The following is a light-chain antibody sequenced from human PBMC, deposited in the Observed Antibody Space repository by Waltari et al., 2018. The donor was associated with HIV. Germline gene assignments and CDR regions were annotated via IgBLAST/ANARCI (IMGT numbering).Light chain of an antibody. CDR2: DYT. J-gene: IGLJ2*01. CDR3: QLWAASSDHPAF. CDR1: NIEHKG. Sequence: SDVLTQSPSVSVAPGQTAKISCWGHNIEHKGVQWYQQKPGQAPELVIYDYTDRPAAIPCRFPGSSPVNTCTLTVGMVEAGDEADYYCQLWAASSDHPAFLGGGARLT. V-gene: IGLV3-21*02.